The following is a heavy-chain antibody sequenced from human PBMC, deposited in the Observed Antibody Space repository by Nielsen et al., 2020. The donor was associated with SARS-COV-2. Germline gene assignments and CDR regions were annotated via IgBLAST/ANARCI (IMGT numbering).Heavy chain of an antibody. CDR2: ISWNSGSI. V-gene: IGHV3-9*01. CDR1: GFTFDDYA. CDR3: AKSGGDGYNSFTNLIDY. D-gene: IGHD5-24*01. J-gene: IGHJ4*02. Sequence: GGSLRLSCAASGFTFDDYAIHWVRQAPGKGLEWVSGISWNSGSIGYADSVKGRFTISRDNAKNSLYLQMNSLRAEDTALYYCAKSGGDGYNSFTNLIDYWGQGTLVTVSS.